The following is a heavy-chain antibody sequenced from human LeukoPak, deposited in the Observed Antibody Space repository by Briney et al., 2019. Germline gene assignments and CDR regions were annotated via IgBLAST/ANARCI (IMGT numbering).Heavy chain of an antibody. CDR2: ISGSGGST. Sequence: PGGSLRLSCAASGFTFSSYAINWVRQAPGKGLEWVSAISGSGGSTYCADSVKGRFTISRDNSKNTLYLQMNSLRAEDTALYYCAKASGYHGDAFDIWGQGTMVTVSS. D-gene: IGHD3-22*01. CDR1: GFTFSSYA. CDR3: AKASGYHGDAFDI. V-gene: IGHV3-23*01. J-gene: IGHJ3*02.